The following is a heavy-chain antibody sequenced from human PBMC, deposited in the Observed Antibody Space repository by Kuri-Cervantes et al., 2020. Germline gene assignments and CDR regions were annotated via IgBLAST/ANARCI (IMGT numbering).Heavy chain of an antibody. Sequence: GGSLRLSCAASGFTFSSYSMNWVRQAPGKGLEWVSSISSSSSYIYYADSVKGRFTISRDNSKNTLYLQMNSLRAEDTAVYYCANIRGTNYYGMDVWGQGTTVTVSS. CDR1: GFTFSSYS. V-gene: IGHV3-21*04. CDR3: ANIRGTNYYGMDV. J-gene: IGHJ6*02. D-gene: IGHD3-16*01. CDR2: ISSSSSYI.